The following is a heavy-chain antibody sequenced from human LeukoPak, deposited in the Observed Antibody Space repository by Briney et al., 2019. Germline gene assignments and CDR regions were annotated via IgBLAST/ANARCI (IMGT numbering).Heavy chain of an antibody. CDR1: GGSISSSSYY. D-gene: IGHD3-3*01. V-gene: IGHV4-39*07. CDR3: ARARYDLWCGTAGAYYMDV. Sequence: PSETLSLTCTVSGGSISSSSYYWGWIRQPPGKGLEWIGSIYYSGNTYYNPSLKSRVTISVDTSRNRFSLRLSSVAAADTALYYCARARYDLWCGTAGAYYMDVWGKGTTVTVSS. J-gene: IGHJ6*03. CDR2: IYYSGNT.